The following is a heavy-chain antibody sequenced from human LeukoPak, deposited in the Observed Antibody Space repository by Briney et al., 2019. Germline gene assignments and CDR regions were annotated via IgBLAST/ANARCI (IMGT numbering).Heavy chain of an antibody. J-gene: IGHJ6*03. CDR1: GFTFSSYG. D-gene: IGHD3-3*01. CDR3: ARETIFGVVIPSYYYYYYMDV. Sequence: GGSLRLSCAASGFTFSSYGMHWVRQAPGKGLEWVAFIRYDGSKKYYADSVKGRFTISRDNSKNTLYLQMNSLRAEDTAVYYCARETIFGVVIPSYYYYYYMDVWGKGTTVTVSS. CDR2: IRYDGSKK. V-gene: IGHV3-30*02.